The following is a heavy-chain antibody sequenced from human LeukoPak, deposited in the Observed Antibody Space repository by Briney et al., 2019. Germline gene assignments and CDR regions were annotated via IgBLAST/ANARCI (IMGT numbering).Heavy chain of an antibody. CDR1: GFTFSSYS. CDR2: ISSSSSYI. D-gene: IGHD2-2*01. J-gene: IGHJ4*02. Sequence: GGSLRLSCAASGFTFSSYSVNWVRQAPGKGLEWVSSISSSSSYIYYADSVKGRFTISRDNAKNSLYLQMNSLRAEDTAVYYCARDRGYIVVVPAAVDYWGQGTLVTVSS. CDR3: ARDRGYIVVVPAAVDY. V-gene: IGHV3-21*01.